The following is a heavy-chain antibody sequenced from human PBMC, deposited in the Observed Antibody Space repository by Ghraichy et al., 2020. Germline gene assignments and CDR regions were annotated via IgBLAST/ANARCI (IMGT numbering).Heavy chain of an antibody. V-gene: IGHV3-74*01. CDR2: INSDVSTT. J-gene: IGHJ6*02. Sequence: GGSLRLSCAASGFTFSTYWMHWVRQAPGKGLVWISRINSDVSTTNYADSVKGRFTISRDSAKSTLYLQMNRLRAEDTAVYYCVRGYYYGMDVWGQGTTVTVSS. CDR3: VRGYYYGMDV. CDR1: GFTFSTYW.